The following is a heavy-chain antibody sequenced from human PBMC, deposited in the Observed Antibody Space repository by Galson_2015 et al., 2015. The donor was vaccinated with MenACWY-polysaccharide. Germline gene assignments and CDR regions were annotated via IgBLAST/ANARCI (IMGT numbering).Heavy chain of an antibody. J-gene: IGHJ4*02. CDR1: GFSFNNHW. V-gene: IGHV3-7*01. Sequence: SLRLSCAASGFSFNNHWMNWVRQAPGKGLERVSNINQDGSTKYYIDSVKGRFTISRDNAKSSLSLQMNSLRGDDTAVYYCARGGVPGAMDFWGQGTLVTVSS. CDR3: ARGGVPGAMDF. CDR2: INQDGSTK. D-gene: IGHD2-2*01.